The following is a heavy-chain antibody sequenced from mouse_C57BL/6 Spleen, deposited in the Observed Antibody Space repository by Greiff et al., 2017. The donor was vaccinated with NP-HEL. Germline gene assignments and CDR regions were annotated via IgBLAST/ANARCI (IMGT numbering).Heavy chain of an antibody. CDR3: ARGRWLLHYFDY. V-gene: IGHV5S21*01. J-gene: IGHJ2*01. CDR1: GFTFSSYA. D-gene: IGHD2-3*01. CDR2: ISSGGDYI. Sequence: EVKLVESGEGLVKPGGSLKLSCAASGFTFSSYAMSWVRQTPEKRLEWVAYISSGGDYIYYADTVKGRFTISRDNARNNLYLQMSHLKSEDTAMYYCARGRWLLHYFDYWGQGTTLTVSS.